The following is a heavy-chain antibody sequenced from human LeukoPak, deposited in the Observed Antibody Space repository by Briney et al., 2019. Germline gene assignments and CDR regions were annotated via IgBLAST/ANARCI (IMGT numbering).Heavy chain of an antibody. V-gene: IGHV3-13*01. J-gene: IGHJ4*02. D-gene: IGHD6-19*01. Sequence: GGSLRLSCAASGFTFSSYDMHWVRQAPGKGLEWVSAIGTAADTYYQDSVKARFTISRENAKNSFYLQMNSLTADDTAVYYCARGSGTGWYTKGYFDYWGQGTLVTVSS. CDR2: IGTAADT. CDR1: GFTFSSYD. CDR3: ARGSGTGWYTKGYFDY.